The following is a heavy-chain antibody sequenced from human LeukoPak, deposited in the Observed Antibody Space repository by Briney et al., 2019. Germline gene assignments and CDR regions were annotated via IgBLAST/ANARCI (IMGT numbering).Heavy chain of an antibody. D-gene: IGHD6-13*01. Sequence: PGGSLRLSCAASGFTFSSYAMHWVRQAPGKGLEWVAVISYDGSNKYYADSVKGRFTISRDNAKNSLYLQMNSLRAEDTAVYYCARIVSSSWYSDYWGQGTLVTVSS. CDR2: ISYDGSNK. CDR3: ARIVSSSWYSDY. CDR1: GFTFSSYA. V-gene: IGHV3-30-3*01. J-gene: IGHJ4*02.